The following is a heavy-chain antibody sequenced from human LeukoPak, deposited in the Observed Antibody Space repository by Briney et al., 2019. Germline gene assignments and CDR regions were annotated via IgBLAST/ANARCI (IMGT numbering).Heavy chain of an antibody. CDR1: GFTFSSYS. CDR3: ARTVARSGSTRVEYFQH. J-gene: IGHJ1*01. Sequence: GGSLRLSCAASGFTFSSYSMNWVRQAPGKGLEWVSSISSSSSYIYYADSVKGRFTISRDNAKNSLYLQMNSLRAEDTAVYYCARTVARSGSTRVEYFQHWGQGTLVTVSS. CDR2: ISSSSSYI. D-gene: IGHD1-26*01. V-gene: IGHV3-21*01.